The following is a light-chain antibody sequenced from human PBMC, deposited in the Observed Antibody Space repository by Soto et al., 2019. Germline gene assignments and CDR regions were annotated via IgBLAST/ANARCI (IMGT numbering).Light chain of an antibody. CDR2: AAS. Sequence: DIQMTQSTSSLSASVGDRVTITCRARHSISSYLNWYQQKPWKAPTLLLYAASSLQSGVPSRFSGSGSGTDFTLTISSLQPDDFATYYCQQSYSTPLTFGGGTTLESK. CDR1: HSISSY. V-gene: IGKV1-39*01. CDR3: QQSYSTPLT. J-gene: IGKJ4*01.